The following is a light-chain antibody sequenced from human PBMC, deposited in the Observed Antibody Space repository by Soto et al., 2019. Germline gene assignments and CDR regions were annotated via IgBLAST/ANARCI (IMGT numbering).Light chain of an antibody. V-gene: IGLV2-14*01. CDR2: AVT. J-gene: IGLJ3*02. Sequence: QSALTQPASVSGSPGQSITISCTGTTSDVGGYTYVSWYQQHPDKAPKLMIYAVTNRPSGVSNRFSGSKSGSTASLTISGLQAEDEAYYYCSSYTRGSTLVVFGGGTKVTVL. CDR3: SSYTRGSTLVV. CDR1: TSDVGGYTY.